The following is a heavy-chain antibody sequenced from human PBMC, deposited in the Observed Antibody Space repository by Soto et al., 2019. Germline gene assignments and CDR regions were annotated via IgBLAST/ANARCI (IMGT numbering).Heavy chain of an antibody. Sequence: QVQLQESGPGLVKPSQTLSLTCIVSGGSISSDGFYWSWIRQLPGKGLEWIGYISYSGTTHYNPSLKRRLTISLDRSKNQFPLQLTSLTAGDTAVYYCARGWGGYDYRWFGPWGQGTLGTVSS. CDR3: ARGWGGYDYRWFGP. V-gene: IGHV4-31*03. CDR2: ISYSGTT. D-gene: IGHD5-12*01. J-gene: IGHJ5*02. CDR1: GGSISSDGFY.